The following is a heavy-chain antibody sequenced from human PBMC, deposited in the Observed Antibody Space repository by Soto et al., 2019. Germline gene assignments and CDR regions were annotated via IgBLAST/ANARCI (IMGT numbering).Heavy chain of an antibody. J-gene: IGHJ4*02. CDR3: AHRSEVATIFDY. D-gene: IGHD5-12*01. V-gene: IGHV2-5*02. Sequence: QITLKESGPTLVKPTQTLTLTCTFSGFSLSTSGVGVGWIRQPPGKALEWLALIYWDDDKRYSPSLKSRLTITRDTSKNQVVLTMTNMDPVDTATYYCAHRSEVATIFDYWGQGTLVTVSS. CDR1: GFSLSTSGVG. CDR2: IYWDDDK.